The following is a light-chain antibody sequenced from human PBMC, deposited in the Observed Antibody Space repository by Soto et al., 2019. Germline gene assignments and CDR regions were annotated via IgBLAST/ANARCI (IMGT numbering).Light chain of an antibody. V-gene: IGLV3-1*01. CDR2: QDN. J-gene: IGLJ2*01. CDR1: KLGDKY. CDR3: QAWDSSTTV. Sequence: SYELTQPPSVSVSPGQTASFTCSGDKLGDKYTCWYQQKPGQSPVLVIYQDNKRPSGIPERFSGSNSGNTATLTISGTQAMDEGDYYCQAWDSSTTVFGGGTKLTVL.